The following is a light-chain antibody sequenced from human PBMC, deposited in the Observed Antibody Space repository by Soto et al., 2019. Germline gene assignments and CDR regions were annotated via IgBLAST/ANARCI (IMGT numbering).Light chain of an antibody. Sequence: EIVLTQSPGTLSLSPGERATLSCRASQSVSSSYLAWYQLKPGQVPRLLISGASNRATGIPGRFSGSGSGTDFTLTISRLEPEDFAVYYCQQYGSSPMWTFGQGTKVEIK. CDR3: QQYGSSPMWT. V-gene: IGKV3-20*01. CDR1: QSVSSSY. CDR2: GAS. J-gene: IGKJ1*01.